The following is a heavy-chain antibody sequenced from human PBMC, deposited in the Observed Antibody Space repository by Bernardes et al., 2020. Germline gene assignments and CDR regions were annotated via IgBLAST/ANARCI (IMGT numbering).Heavy chain of an antibody. CDR3: ARHSYDFWSGYWGWFDP. D-gene: IGHD3-3*01. Sequence: SETLSLTCAVYGGSFSGYYWSWIRQPPGKGLEWIGSIYYSGSTYYNPSLKSRVTISVDTSKNQFSLKLSSVTAADTAVYYCARHSYDFWSGYWGWFDPWGQGTLVTVSS. V-gene: IGHV4-34*01. CDR2: IYYSGST. J-gene: IGHJ5*02. CDR1: GGSFSGYY.